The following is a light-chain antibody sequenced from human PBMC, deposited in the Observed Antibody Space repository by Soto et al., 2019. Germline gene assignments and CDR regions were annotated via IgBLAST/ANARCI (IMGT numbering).Light chain of an antibody. J-gene: IGLJ1*01. Sequence: QSVLAQPRSVSGSPGQLLTISCTGTSSDVDDYRYVSWYQQYPGKAPKLVIYDGTKRPSGVPDRFSGSNSGNAASLTISGLQAEDEADYYCCSYVTTPEIFGNRTKFT. V-gene: IGLV2-11*01. CDR2: DGT. CDR1: SSDVDDYRY. CDR3: CSYVTTPEI.